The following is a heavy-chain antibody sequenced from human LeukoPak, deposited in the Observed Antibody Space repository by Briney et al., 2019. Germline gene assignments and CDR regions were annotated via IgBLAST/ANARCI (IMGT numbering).Heavy chain of an antibody. CDR3: ASLDYGGNYYYYYGMDV. CDR2: INRSGST. D-gene: IGHD4-23*01. Sequence: SETLSLTCAVYGGSFSGYYWSWIRQPPGEGLEWIGEINRSGSTNYNPSLKSRVTISVDTSKNQFSLKLSSVTAADTAVYYCASLDYGGNYYYYYGMDVWGQGTTFTVSS. J-gene: IGHJ6*02. V-gene: IGHV4-34*01. CDR1: GGSFSGYY.